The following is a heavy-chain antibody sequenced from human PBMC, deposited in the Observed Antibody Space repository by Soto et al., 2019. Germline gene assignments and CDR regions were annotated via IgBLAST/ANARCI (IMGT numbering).Heavy chain of an antibody. CDR2: IIPIFGTA. CDR3: ARGVVVVAANHSINWVDP. D-gene: IGHD2-15*01. Sequence: SSVKVSCKASGGTFSSYAISWVRQAPGQGLEWMGGIIPIFGTANYAQKFQGRVTITADKSTSTAYMELSSLRSDDKAVYYCARGVVVVAANHSINWVDPWGQGTLLTVSP. J-gene: IGHJ5*02. V-gene: IGHV1-69*06. CDR1: GGTFSSYA.